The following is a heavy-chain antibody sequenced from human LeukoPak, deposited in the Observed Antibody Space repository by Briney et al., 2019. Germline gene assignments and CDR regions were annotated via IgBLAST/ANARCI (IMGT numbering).Heavy chain of an antibody. CDR2: IYYSGST. Sequence: SETLSLTCTVSGGSISSGDYYWSWLRQPPGKGLEWIGYIYYSGSTYYNPSLKSRVTISVDTSKNQFSLKLSSVTAADTAVYYCARDQAWAFDIWGQGTMVTVSS. CDR3: ARDQAWAFDI. J-gene: IGHJ3*02. CDR1: GGSISSGDYY. V-gene: IGHV4-30-4*01.